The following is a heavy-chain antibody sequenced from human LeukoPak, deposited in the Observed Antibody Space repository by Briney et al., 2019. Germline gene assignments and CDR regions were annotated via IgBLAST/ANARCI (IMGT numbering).Heavy chain of an antibody. Sequence: SETLSLTCTVSSGSISSSHYYWDWIRQPPGKGLEWIGTIYYSGTTYYNPSLESRATISVDASKNQFYLMLSSVTAADTAVYYCARQISDYYYYYIDVWGKGTTVTVSS. CDR3: ARQISDYYYYYIDV. CDR1: SGSISSSHYY. V-gene: IGHV4-39*01. D-gene: IGHD3-3*01. J-gene: IGHJ6*03. CDR2: IYYSGTT.